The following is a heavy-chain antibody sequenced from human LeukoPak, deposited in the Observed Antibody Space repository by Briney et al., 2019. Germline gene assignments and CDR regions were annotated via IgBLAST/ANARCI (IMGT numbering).Heavy chain of an antibody. V-gene: IGHV1-2*02. D-gene: IGHD1-14*01. Sequence: ASVKVSCKASGYIFTNFYIHWVRQAPGQGLEWMGWINPNSGGTNYTQKFQGRVTMTRDTSISTAYLELNRLTSDDTAVYYCARVLARYGNLDYWGQGILVTVSS. CDR2: INPNSGGT. CDR1: GYIFTNFY. CDR3: ARVLARYGNLDY. J-gene: IGHJ4*02.